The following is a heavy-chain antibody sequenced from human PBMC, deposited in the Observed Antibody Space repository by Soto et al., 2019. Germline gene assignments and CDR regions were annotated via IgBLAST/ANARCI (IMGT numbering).Heavy chain of an antibody. CDR2: ISSSSSTI. J-gene: IGHJ6*02. CDR3: ARDPKYSSSSSDDPYYYYGMDV. D-gene: IGHD6-6*01. CDR1: GFTFSSYS. Sequence: PGGSLRLSCAASGFTFSSYSMNWVRQAPGKGLEWVSYISSSSSTIYYADSVKGRFTISRDNAKNSLYLQMNSLRDEDTAVYYCARDPKYSSSSSDDPYYYYGMDVWGQGTTVTVSS. V-gene: IGHV3-48*02.